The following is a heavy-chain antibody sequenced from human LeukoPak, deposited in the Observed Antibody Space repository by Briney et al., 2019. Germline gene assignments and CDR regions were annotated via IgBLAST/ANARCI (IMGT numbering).Heavy chain of an antibody. Sequence: GGSLRLSCAAPGFTFRTSAMHGGPQAPGKGLEWVAVISYDGSNKYYADSVKGRFTISRDNSKNTLYLEMSDMRAEDTTVYYWAREMGAVAGLDYWGQGTLVTVSS. V-gene: IGHV3-30*14. D-gene: IGHD6-19*01. CDR3: AREMGAVAGLDY. CDR1: GFTFRTSA. J-gene: IGHJ4*02. CDR2: ISYDGSNK.